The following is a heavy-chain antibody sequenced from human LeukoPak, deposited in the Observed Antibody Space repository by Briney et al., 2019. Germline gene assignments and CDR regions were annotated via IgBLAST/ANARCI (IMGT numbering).Heavy chain of an antibody. CDR3: AYERIAAPPLGWFDP. Sequence: ASVKVSCKASGYTFTGYYMHWVRQAPGQGLEWMGWINPNSGGTNYAQKFQGRVTMTRDTSISTAYMELSRLRSDDTAVYYRAYERIAAPPLGWFDPWGQGTLVTVSS. V-gene: IGHV1-2*02. J-gene: IGHJ5*02. CDR2: INPNSGGT. D-gene: IGHD6-13*01. CDR1: GYTFTGYY.